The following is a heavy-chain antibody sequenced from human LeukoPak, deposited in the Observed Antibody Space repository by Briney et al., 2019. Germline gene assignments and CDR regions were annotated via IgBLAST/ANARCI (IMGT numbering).Heavy chain of an antibody. CDR2: IYYSGST. J-gene: IGHJ4*02. CDR1: GGSISSYY. D-gene: IGHD2-15*01. Sequence: SETLSLTCTVSGGSISSYYWGWIRQPPGKGLEWIGYIYYSGSTNYNPSLKSRVTISVDTSKNQFSLKLSSVTAADTAVYYCARVTAKGGPFDYWGQGTLVTVSS. V-gene: IGHV4-59*01. CDR3: ARVTAKGGPFDY.